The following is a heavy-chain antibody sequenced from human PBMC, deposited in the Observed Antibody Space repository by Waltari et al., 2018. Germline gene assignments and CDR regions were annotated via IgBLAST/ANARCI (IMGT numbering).Heavy chain of an antibody. Sequence: EVQLVESGGGLVKPGGSLRLSCAASGFTFSNAWLNWVRQAPGKGVWWVGRSKSKTDGGTTDYATPVKGRFTISRDDSKNTLYLQMNSLKTEDPAVYYCTPTGGGYYGSGSYDGPYDYWGQGALVTVSS. CDR2: SKSKTDGGTT. J-gene: IGHJ4*02. D-gene: IGHD3-10*01. CDR3: TPTGGGYYGSGSYDGPYDY. V-gene: IGHV3-15*07. CDR1: GFTFSNAW.